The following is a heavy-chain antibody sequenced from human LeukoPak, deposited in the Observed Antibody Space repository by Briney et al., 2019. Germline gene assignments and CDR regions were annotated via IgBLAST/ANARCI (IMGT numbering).Heavy chain of an antibody. CDR3: AKDHGPGYYYMDV. CDR2: IWYGGSNR. CDR1: GFTFSSYG. J-gene: IGHJ6*03. Sequence: GRSLRLSCAASGFTFSSYGMHWVRQAPGKGLEWVAVIWYGGSNRYYADSVKGRFTISRDNSKNTLYLQMNSLRAEDTAVYYCAKDHGPGYYYMDVWGKGTTVTVSS. V-gene: IGHV3-30*18.